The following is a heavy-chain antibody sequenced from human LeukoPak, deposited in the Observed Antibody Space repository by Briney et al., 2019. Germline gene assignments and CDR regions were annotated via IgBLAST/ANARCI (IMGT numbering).Heavy chain of an antibody. CDR2: VFDGKTT. CDR1: GESLNYYY. CDR3: ASGAWATRLHS. Sequence: SETLSLTCAVYGESLNYYYWSLIRQSPEKGLEWIGEVFDGKTTNYNPSLKSRVTISAVTSSNQFSLNLKSVTAADTAVYYCASGAWATRLHSWAQGTLVIVSS. D-gene: IGHD5-24*01. J-gene: IGHJ4*02. V-gene: IGHV4-34*12.